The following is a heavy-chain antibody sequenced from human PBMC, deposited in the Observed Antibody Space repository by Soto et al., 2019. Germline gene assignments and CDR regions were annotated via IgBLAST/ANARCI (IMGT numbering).Heavy chain of an antibody. D-gene: IGHD3-3*01. J-gene: IGHJ6*02. CDR3: AKPSSYYDFWSGYYSDYGMDV. CDR1: GFTFSSYG. V-gene: IGHV3-30*18. CDR2: ISYDGSNK. Sequence: VQLVESGGGVVQPGRSLRLSCAASGFTFSSYGMHWVRQAPGKGLEWVAVISYDGSNKYYADSVKGRFTISRDNSKNTLYLQMNSLRAEDTAVYYCAKPSSYYDFWSGYYSDYGMDVWGQGTTVTVSS.